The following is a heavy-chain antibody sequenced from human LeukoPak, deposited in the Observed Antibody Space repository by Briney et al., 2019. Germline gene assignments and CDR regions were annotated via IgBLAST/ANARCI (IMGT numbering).Heavy chain of an antibody. Sequence: PGGSLRLSCASSAFTFSSYGMHWVRQAPGQGLEWVAFIRNDGSLKYYADSVKGRFTISRDNAKNSLFLQMNSLRAEDTAVYYCARVLRYCSGGNCYSGGLGYMDVWGKGTTVTISS. CDR1: AFTFSSYG. CDR3: ARVLRYCSGGNCYSGGLGYMDV. V-gene: IGHV3-30*02. J-gene: IGHJ6*03. D-gene: IGHD2-15*01. CDR2: IRNDGSLK.